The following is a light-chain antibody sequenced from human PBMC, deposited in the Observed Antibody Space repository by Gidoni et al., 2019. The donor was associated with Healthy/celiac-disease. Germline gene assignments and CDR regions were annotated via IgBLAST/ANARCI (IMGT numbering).Light chain of an antibody. Sequence: DIVMTQSPDSLAVSLGERATINCKSSQSVLYSSNNKNYLAWYQQKPGQPPKLLIYWASTRESGVPDRFSGSGSGTDFTLTISSLQAEDVAVYYCQQSHRTFGGXTKVEIK. V-gene: IGKV4-1*01. CDR1: QSVLYSSNNKNY. CDR3: QQSHRT. CDR2: WAS. J-gene: IGKJ4*01.